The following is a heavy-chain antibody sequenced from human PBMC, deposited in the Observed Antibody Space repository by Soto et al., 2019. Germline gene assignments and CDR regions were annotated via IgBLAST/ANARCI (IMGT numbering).Heavy chain of an antibody. V-gene: IGHV1-2*02. CDR3: ARDGNYYTSRDGQWFDP. CDR1: RYTFREFH. D-gene: IGHD3-22*01. CDR2: INPNSGDT. Sequence: GGPVKVSCKTSRYTFREFHLHWVRQAPGQGLEWMGWINPNSGDTRYAPKFQGRVIISSDTATRVAYMELTRLKHDDTAVYYCARDGNYYTSRDGQWFDPWGQGTLVTVSS. J-gene: IGHJ5*02.